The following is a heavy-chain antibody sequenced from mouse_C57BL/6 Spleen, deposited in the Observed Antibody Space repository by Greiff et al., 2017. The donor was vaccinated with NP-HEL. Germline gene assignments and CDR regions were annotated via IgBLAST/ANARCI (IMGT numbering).Heavy chain of an antibody. CDR2: ISSGSSTI. CDR1: GFTFSDYG. V-gene: IGHV5-17*01. Sequence: EVKLMESGGGLVKPGGSLKLSCAASGFTFSDYGMHWVRQAPEKGLEWVAYISSGSSTIYYADTVMGRFTISRDNAKNTLFLQMTSLRSEDTAMYYCARLGGRAYWGQGTLVTVSA. D-gene: IGHD1-1*02. J-gene: IGHJ3*01. CDR3: ARLGGRAY.